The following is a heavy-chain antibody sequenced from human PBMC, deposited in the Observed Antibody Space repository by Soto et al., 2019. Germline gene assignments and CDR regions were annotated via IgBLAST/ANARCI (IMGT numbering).Heavy chain of an antibody. CDR1: GFTFSSYG. Sequence: QVQLVESGGGVVQPGRSLRLSCAASGFTFSSYGMHWVRQAPGRGLEWVAVISYDGSNKYYADSVKGRFTISRDNSKNTLYLQMNSLRAEDTAVYYCAKDFGGGWGSFDAFDIWGQGTMVTVSS. D-gene: IGHD6-19*01. V-gene: IGHV3-30*18. CDR2: ISYDGSNK. J-gene: IGHJ3*02. CDR3: AKDFGGGWGSFDAFDI.